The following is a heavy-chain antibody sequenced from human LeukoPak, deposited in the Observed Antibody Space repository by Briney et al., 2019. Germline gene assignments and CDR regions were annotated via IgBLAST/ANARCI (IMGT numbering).Heavy chain of an antibody. V-gene: IGHV1-69*01. CDR2: FIPILGIP. Sequence: SVKVSCKTSGGTFRNYGLNWVRQAPGQGLEWMGGFIPILGIPKYAQNLQGRVTITADESTSTGYMELSSLRYEDTAVYYCARDLYCSSSTSCYDYGMDVWGQGTTVTVSS. CDR3: ARDLYCSSSTSCYDYGMDV. CDR1: GGTFRNYG. D-gene: IGHD2-2*01. J-gene: IGHJ6*02.